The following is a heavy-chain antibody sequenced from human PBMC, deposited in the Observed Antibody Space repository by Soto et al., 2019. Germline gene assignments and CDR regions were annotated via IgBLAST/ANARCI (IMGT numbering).Heavy chain of an antibody. Sequence: QVQLQESGPGLVKPSQTLSLTCTVSGGSINSDGYYWSWLRHHPGKGLEWLGYIYYSGTTYYNPSLKSRISISVDTSKNQFSLRLSSVTAADTALYYCARVSGDDDYSYGMDIWGQGTTVTVSS. CDR1: GGSINSDGYY. CDR2: IYYSGTT. J-gene: IGHJ6*02. V-gene: IGHV4-31*03. CDR3: ARVSGDDDYSYGMDI. D-gene: IGHD4-17*01.